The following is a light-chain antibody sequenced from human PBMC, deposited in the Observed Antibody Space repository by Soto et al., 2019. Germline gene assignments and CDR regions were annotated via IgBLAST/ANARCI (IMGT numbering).Light chain of an antibody. CDR1: QSVSSY. CDR3: QQRSNWPLT. Sequence: EIVLTQSPATLSLSPGERATLSCRASQSVSSYLAGYQQKPGQAPRLLIYDASNRATGIPARFSGSGSGTDFPITISSLEPEDVAVYYCQQRSNWPLTFGGGTKVEIK. V-gene: IGKV3-11*01. J-gene: IGKJ4*01. CDR2: DAS.